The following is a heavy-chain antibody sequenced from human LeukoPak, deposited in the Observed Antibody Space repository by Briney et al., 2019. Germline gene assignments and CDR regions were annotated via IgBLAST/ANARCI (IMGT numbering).Heavy chain of an antibody. CDR3: ARDYSPALSYYDSSGDAFDI. Sequence: SETLSLTCTVSGGSISSSSYYWGWIRQPPGKGLEWIGSIYYSGSTYYNPSLKSRVTISVDTSKNQFSLKLSSVTAADTAVYYCARDYSPALSYYDSSGDAFDIWGQGTMVTVSS. J-gene: IGHJ3*02. CDR2: IYYSGST. CDR1: GGSISSSSYY. V-gene: IGHV4-39*07. D-gene: IGHD3-22*01.